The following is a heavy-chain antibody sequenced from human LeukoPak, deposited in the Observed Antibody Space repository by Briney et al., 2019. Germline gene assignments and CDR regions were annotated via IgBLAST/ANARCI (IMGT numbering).Heavy chain of an antibody. V-gene: IGHV5-51*01. CDR2: IYPGDSET. CDR1: GYSFTSYW. Sequence: GESLKISCKGSGYSFTSYWIAWVRQMPGKGLEWMGIIYPGDSETRYSPSFQGQVTISADKSISTAYLQWTSLKASDTAMYYCARCYGDYRLGGYYYYYMDVWGKGTTVTISS. CDR3: ARCYGDYRLGGYYYYYMDV. D-gene: IGHD4-17*01. J-gene: IGHJ6*03.